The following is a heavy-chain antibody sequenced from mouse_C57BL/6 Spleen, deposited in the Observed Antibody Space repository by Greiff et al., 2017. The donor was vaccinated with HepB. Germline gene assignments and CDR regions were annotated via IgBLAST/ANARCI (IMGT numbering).Heavy chain of an antibody. Sequence: EVQVVESGGGLVKPGGSLKLSCAASGFTFSDYGMHWVRQAPEKGLEWVAYISSGSSTIYYADTVKGRFTISRDNAKNTLFLQMTSLRSEDTAMYYCARGIYCDYDAWFAYWGQGTLVTVSA. D-gene: IGHD2-4*01. CDR2: ISSGSSTI. J-gene: IGHJ3*01. V-gene: IGHV5-17*01. CDR3: ARGIYCDYDAWFAY. CDR1: GFTFSDYG.